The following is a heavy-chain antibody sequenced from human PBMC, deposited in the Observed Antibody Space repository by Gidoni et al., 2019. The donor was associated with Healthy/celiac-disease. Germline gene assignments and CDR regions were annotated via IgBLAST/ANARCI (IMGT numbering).Heavy chain of an antibody. CDR1: GGSFRGYY. D-gene: IGHD4-17*01. CDR2: INHSGST. Sequence: QVQLQQWGAGRLKPAETLSITCAVYGGSFRGYYWSWIRQPPGKGLEWIGEINHSGSTNSNPALKSRVTISVDTAKNQFSLKLSSVTAADTAVYYCARLAYGGTDYWGQGTLVTVSS. CDR3: ARLAYGGTDY. J-gene: IGHJ4*02. V-gene: IGHV4-34*01.